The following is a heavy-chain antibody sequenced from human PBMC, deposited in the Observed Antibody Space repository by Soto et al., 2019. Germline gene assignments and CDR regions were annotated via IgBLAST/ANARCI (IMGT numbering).Heavy chain of an antibody. CDR2: INHSGST. D-gene: IGHD3-10*01. CDR3: ARGRSGVSASYNWFDP. V-gene: IGHV4-34*01. Sequence: QVQLQQWGAGLLKPSETLSLTCAVYGGSFSGYYWSWIRQPPGKGLEWIGEINHSGSTNYNPSLKSRVTISVDTSKNQFSLKLSSVTAADTAVYYCARGRSGVSASYNWFDPWGQGTLVTVSS. J-gene: IGHJ5*02. CDR1: GGSFSGYY.